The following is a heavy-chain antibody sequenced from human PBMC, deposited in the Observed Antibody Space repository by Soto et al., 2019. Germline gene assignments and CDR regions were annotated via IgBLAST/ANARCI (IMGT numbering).Heavy chain of an antibody. D-gene: IGHD4-17*01. Sequence: PSETLSLTCTVSGGSISSGDYYWSWIRQPPGKGLEWIGYIYYSGSTYYNPSLKSRVTISRDMSTSTAYMELSSLRPEDTAVYYCAADVGGYIYGLARHWGPGTLVTVSS. V-gene: IGHV4-30-4*01. CDR1: GGSISSGDYY. CDR2: IYYSGST. CDR3: AADVGGYIYGLARH. J-gene: IGHJ4*02.